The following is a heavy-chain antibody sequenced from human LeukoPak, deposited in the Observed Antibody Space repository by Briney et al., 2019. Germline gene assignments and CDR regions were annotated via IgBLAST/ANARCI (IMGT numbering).Heavy chain of an antibody. CDR3: AKKMYYYDSSGHFDY. V-gene: IGHV3-23*01. Sequence: PGGSLRLSCAASGFTFSSYAMSWVRQAPGKGLEWVSAISGSDGSTYYADSVKGRFTISRDNSKNTLYLQMNSLRAEDTAVYYCAKKMYYYDSSGHFDYWGQGTLVTVSS. J-gene: IGHJ4*02. D-gene: IGHD3-22*01. CDR1: GFTFSSYA. CDR2: ISGSDGST.